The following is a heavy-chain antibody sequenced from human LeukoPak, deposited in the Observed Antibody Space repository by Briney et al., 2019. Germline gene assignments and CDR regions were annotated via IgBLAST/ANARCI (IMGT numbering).Heavy chain of an antibody. Sequence: SETLSLTCAVYGGFFGGYYWTWIRQSPGKGLEWIGEINHSGWTNYNPSLESRVTISVDTSKNQISLKLSSVTAADTAVYYCARQQKINWGNYWYFDLWGRGTLVTVSS. CDR1: GGFFGGYY. J-gene: IGHJ2*01. CDR3: ARQQKINWGNYWYFDL. D-gene: IGHD3-16*01. V-gene: IGHV4-34*01. CDR2: INHSGWT.